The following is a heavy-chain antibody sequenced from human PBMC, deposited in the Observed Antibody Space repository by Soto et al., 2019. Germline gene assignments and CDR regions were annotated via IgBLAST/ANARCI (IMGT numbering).Heavy chain of an antibody. V-gene: IGHV1-3*05. Sequence: QVQLVQSGAEEKKPGASVKVSCKASGYTFTSYAMHWVRQAPGQRLEWMGWINAGNGNTKYSQKFQGRVPITRDTSASTAYMELSSLRSEDTAVYYCARSIVVVTALDYWGQGTLGTVSS. D-gene: IGHD2-21*02. J-gene: IGHJ4*02. CDR2: INAGNGNT. CDR3: ARSIVVVTALDY. CDR1: GYTFTSYA.